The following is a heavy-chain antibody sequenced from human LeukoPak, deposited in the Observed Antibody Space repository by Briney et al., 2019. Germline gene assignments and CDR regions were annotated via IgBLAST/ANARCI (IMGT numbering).Heavy chain of an antibody. CDR3: ARGAWATRLAS. J-gene: IGHJ4*02. CDR1: GGSISSYY. Sequence: SETQSLTCTVSGGSISSYYWSWIRQPPGKGLEWIGEINHSGSSNYNPSLKSRVTISVDTSKNQFSLKLSSVTAADTAVYYCARGAWATRLASWGLGTPVIVSS. CDR2: INHSGSS. V-gene: IGHV4-34*01. D-gene: IGHD2-15*01.